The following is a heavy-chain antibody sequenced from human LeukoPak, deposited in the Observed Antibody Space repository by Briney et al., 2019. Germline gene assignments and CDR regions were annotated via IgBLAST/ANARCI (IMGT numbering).Heavy chain of an antibody. CDR1: GFTFSNYN. D-gene: IGHD3-10*01. V-gene: IGHV3-21*01. J-gene: IGHJ6*02. Sequence: PGGSLRLSCAASGFTFSNYNFYWVRQAPGKGLEWVSSISSTSSYIYYADSMKGRFSISRDNAKNSLYLQMNSLRAEDTAVYYCARALWSGPVYYGMDVWGQGTTVTVSS. CDR2: ISSTSSYI. CDR3: ARALWSGPVYYGMDV.